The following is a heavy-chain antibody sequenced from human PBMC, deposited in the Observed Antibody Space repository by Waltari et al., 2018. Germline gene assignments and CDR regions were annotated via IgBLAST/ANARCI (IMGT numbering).Heavy chain of an antibody. V-gene: IGHV4-4*02. CDR2: IYHSGST. Sequence: QVQLQESGPGLVKPSGTLSLTCAVSGGSISRSNWWSWVRQPPGKGLEWIGEIYHSGSTNYNPSLESRVTISVDKSKNQFSLKLSSVTAADTAVYYCARGESGWYYFDYWGQGTLVTVSS. CDR1: GGSISRSNW. D-gene: IGHD6-19*01. CDR3: ARGESGWYYFDY. J-gene: IGHJ4*02.